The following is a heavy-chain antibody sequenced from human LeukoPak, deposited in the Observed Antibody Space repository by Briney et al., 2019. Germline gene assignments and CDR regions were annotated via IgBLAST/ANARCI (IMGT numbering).Heavy chain of an antibody. V-gene: IGHV1-2*02. J-gene: IGHJ4*02. CDR2: INPNSGGT. D-gene: IGHD6-19*01. CDR3: AREGRRAVAGDIDY. Sequence: ASVKVSCKASGYTFTGYYMHWVQQAPGQGLEWMGWINPNSGGTNYAQKFQGRVTMTRDTSISTAYMELSRLRSDDTAVSYCAREGRRAVAGDIDYWGQGTLVTVSS. CDR1: GYTFTGYY.